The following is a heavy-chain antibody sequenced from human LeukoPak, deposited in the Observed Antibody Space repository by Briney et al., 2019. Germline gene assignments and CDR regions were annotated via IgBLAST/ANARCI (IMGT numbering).Heavy chain of an antibody. Sequence: SETLSLTCTVSGGSMTNYYWNWMRQPPGKGLEWIGNIHSSRSTPYKSSLKSRMTISIDTSKNQVFLKLTSVTAADTAVYYCVRDRGGFWGQGTLVTVSS. D-gene: IGHD3-10*01. V-gene: IGHV4-59*01. CDR3: VRDRGGF. CDR2: IHSSRST. J-gene: IGHJ4*02. CDR1: GGSMTNYY.